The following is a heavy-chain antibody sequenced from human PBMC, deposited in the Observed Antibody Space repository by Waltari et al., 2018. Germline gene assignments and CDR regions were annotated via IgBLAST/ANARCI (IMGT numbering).Heavy chain of an antibody. V-gene: IGHV4-31*03. J-gene: IGHJ3*02. Sequence: QVQLQESGPGLVKPSQTLSLTCTVSGGSISSGGYYWSWIRQHPGKGLEWIGYIYYGGSTYYNPSLKSRVTISVDTSKNQFSLKLSSVTAADTTVYYCASSTVTTYRGAFDIWGQGTMVTVSS. CDR3: ASSTVTTYRGAFDI. CDR1: GGSISSGGYY. D-gene: IGHD4-17*01. CDR2: IYYGGST.